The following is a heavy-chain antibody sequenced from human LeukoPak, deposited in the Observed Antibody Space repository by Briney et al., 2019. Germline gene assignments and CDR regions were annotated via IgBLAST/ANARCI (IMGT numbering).Heavy chain of an antibody. CDR3: AREPRYSSSWYWFDP. CDR2: IYTSGST. V-gene: IGHV4-4*07. CDR1: GGSISSYY. Sequence: SETLSLTCTVSGGSISSYYWSWIRQPAGKGLEWIGRIYTSGSTKYNPSLKSRVTMSVDTSKNQFSLKLSSLTAADTAVYFCAREPRYSSSWYWFDPWGQGTLVTVSS. D-gene: IGHD6-13*01. J-gene: IGHJ5*02.